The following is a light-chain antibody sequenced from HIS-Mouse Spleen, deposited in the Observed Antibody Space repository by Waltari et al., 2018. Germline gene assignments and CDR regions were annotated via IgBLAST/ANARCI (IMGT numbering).Light chain of an antibody. J-gene: IGLJ3*02. Sequence: QSALTQPRSVSGSPGQSVTISCTGTSSDVGGYNYVSWYQQHQGKAPKLMIYDVSNRPSGVPDRFSGSKSGNTASLTISGLQAEDEADYYCCSYAGSYTWVFGGGTKLTVL. CDR2: DVS. CDR1: SSDVGGYNY. CDR3: CSYAGSYTWV. V-gene: IGLV2-11*01.